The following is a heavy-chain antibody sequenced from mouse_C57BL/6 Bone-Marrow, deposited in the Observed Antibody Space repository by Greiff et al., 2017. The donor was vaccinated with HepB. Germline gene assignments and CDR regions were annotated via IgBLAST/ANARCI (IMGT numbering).Heavy chain of an antibody. J-gene: IGHJ3*01. V-gene: IGHV1-7*01. CDR3: ANIYYGYGGFAY. D-gene: IGHD2-2*01. CDR1: GYTFTSYW. CDR2: INPISGYT. Sequence: VQLQQSGAELVKPGASVKLSCKASGYTFTSYWMHWVKQRPGQGLEWIGYINPISGYTKYNQKFKDKATLTADKSSSTAYMQLSSLTYEDSAVYYSANIYYGYGGFAYWGQGTLVTVSA.